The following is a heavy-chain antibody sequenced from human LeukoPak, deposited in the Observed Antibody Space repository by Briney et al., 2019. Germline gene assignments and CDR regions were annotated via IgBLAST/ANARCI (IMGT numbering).Heavy chain of an antibody. D-gene: IGHD2-2*02. Sequence: SETLSLTRAVYGGSFSGYYWSWIRQPPGKGLEWIGEINHSGSTNYNPSLKSRVTISVDTSKNQFSLKLSSVTAADTAVYYCARGRRYCSSTSCYTAYYYYYMDVWGKGTTVTVSS. CDR3: ARGRRYCSSTSCYTAYYYYYMDV. CDR1: GGSFSGYY. CDR2: INHSGST. V-gene: IGHV4-34*01. J-gene: IGHJ6*03.